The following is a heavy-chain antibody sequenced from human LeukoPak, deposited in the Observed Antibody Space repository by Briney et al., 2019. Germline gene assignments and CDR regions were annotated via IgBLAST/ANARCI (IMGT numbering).Heavy chain of an antibody. J-gene: IGHJ4*02. CDR2: INWNGGST. D-gene: IGHD2-2*01. Sequence: GGSLRLSCAASGFTFDDYGMSWVRQAPGKGLEWVSGINWNGGSTGCADSVKGRFTISRDNAKNSLYLQMNSLRAEDTALYYCARDYCSSTSCYFFDYWGQGTLVTVSS. CDR1: GFTFDDYG. V-gene: IGHV3-20*04. CDR3: ARDYCSSTSCYFFDY.